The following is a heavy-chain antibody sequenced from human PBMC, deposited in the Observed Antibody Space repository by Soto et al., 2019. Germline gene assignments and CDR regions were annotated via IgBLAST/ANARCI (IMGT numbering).Heavy chain of an antibody. D-gene: IGHD2-15*01. CDR2: ISYDGSNK. CDR3: ARGGIGGVVAAIDV. V-gene: IGHV3-30-3*01. J-gene: IGHJ6*02. CDR1: GFTFSSYA. Sequence: QPGGSLRLSCAASGFTFSSYAMHWVRQAPGKGLEWVAVISYDGSNKYYADPVKGRFTISRDNSKNTLYLQMNSLRAEDTAVYYCARGGIGGVVAAIDVWGQGTTVTVSS.